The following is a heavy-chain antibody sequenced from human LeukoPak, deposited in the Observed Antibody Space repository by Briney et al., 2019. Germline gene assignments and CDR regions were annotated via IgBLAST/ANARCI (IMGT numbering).Heavy chain of an antibody. CDR2: ISSSSNTI. J-gene: IGHJ3*01. Sequence: GGSLRLSCAASGFTFSSYSMNWVRQAPGKGLEWVSYISSSSNTIYYADSVKGRFTISRDNAKNSLYLQMNSLRAEDTAVYYCARDGKTYYYDSSGDLWGQGTMVTVS. D-gene: IGHD3-22*01. V-gene: IGHV3-48*01. CDR1: GFTFSSYS. CDR3: ARDGKTYYYDSSGDL.